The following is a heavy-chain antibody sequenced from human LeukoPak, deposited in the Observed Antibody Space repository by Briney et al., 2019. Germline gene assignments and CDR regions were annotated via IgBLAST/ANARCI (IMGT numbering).Heavy chain of an antibody. CDR2: ISNSGST. D-gene: IGHD3-3*01. Sequence: PSETLSLTCTVSGDSVSSGSHYWSWIRQPPGKGLECIGYISNSGSTNYNPSPKSRVTISVDTSKNQLSLNLNSVTAADTAVYYCARSYYDLWSGSYYYYMDVWGKGTTVTVSS. J-gene: IGHJ6*03. CDR3: ARSYYDLWSGSYYYYMDV. CDR1: GDSVSSGSHY. V-gene: IGHV4-61*01.